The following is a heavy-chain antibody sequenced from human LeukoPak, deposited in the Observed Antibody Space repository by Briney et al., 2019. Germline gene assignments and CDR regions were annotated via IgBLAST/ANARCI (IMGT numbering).Heavy chain of an antibody. Sequence: SETLSLTCAVYGGSFSGYYWSWIRQPPGKGLEWIGEINHSGSTNYNPSLKSRVTISVDTSKNQFSLRLSSVTAADTAVYYCARVSHVVVAATGVYGMDVWGQGTTVTVSS. V-gene: IGHV4-34*01. CDR2: INHSGST. J-gene: IGHJ6*02. CDR1: GGSFSGYY. D-gene: IGHD2-15*01. CDR3: ARVSHVVVAATGVYGMDV.